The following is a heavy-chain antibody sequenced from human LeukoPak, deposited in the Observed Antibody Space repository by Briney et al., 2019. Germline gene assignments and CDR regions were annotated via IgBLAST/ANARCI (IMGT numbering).Heavy chain of an antibody. D-gene: IGHD5-18*01. J-gene: IGHJ5*02. V-gene: IGHV4-34*01. CDR3: ARAGGGYSYGLGLRWFDP. CDR1: GGSFSGYY. Sequence: SETLSLTCAVYGGSFSGYYWSWISQPPGKGREGGGEINHSGSTNYNPSLKSRVTMSVDTSKNQFSLKLSSVTAADTAVYYCARAGGGYSYGLGLRWFDPWGQGTLVTVSS. CDR2: INHSGST.